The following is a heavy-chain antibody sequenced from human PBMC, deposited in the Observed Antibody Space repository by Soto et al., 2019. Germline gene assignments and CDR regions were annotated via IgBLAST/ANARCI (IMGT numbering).Heavy chain of an antibody. V-gene: IGHV1-69*13. Sequence: SVKVSCKASGGTFSSYAISWVRQAPGQGLEWMGGIIPIFGTANYAQKFQGRVTITADESTSTAYMELSSLRSEDTAVYYCARDRRSLGIVVVPAAMGDYYYYGMDVWGQGTTVTVSS. CDR1: GGTFSSYA. CDR2: IIPIFGTA. CDR3: ARDRRSLGIVVVPAAMGDYYYYGMDV. D-gene: IGHD2-2*01. J-gene: IGHJ6*02.